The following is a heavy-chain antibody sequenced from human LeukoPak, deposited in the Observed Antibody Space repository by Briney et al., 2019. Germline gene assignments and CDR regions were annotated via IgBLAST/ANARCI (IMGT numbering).Heavy chain of an antibody. Sequence: SESLSLTCTVSGGSIRGYYWSSIRQPPRKGLQWIGYIYYTGSTNYNPSLKSRVTISLDTSKNQFSLKLSSVTAADTAVYYCARGGGYYSNDYWGQGTLVTVSS. CDR1: GGSIRGYY. CDR2: IYYTGST. CDR3: ARGGGYYSNDY. J-gene: IGHJ4*02. D-gene: IGHD3-22*01. V-gene: IGHV4-59*12.